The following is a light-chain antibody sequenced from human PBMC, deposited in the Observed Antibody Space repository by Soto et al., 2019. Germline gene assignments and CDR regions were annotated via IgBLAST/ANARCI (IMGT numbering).Light chain of an antibody. CDR2: NAS. CDR1: QSVDNW. Sequence: DIQMTQSPSTLSASVRDRVTITCRASQSVDNWLAWYQHTPGKAPKLLIYNASTLESGVPSRFSGSGSGTEFTLTISSLQPDDFAIYYCQQYNSLPTFGQGTQVEIK. V-gene: IGKV1-5*03. J-gene: IGKJ1*01. CDR3: QQYNSLPT.